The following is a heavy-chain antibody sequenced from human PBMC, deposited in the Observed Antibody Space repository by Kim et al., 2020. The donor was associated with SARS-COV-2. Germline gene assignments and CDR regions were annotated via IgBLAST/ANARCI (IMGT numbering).Heavy chain of an antibody. CDR3: ARERISSYSSSWNPFDY. D-gene: IGHD6-13*01. CDR2: ISSSGSHI. Sequence: GGSLRLSCAASGFTFSSYSMNWVRQAPGKGLEWVSSISSSGSHIYYADSMKGRFTISRDNAKNSLYLQMNSLRAEDTAVYYCARERISSYSSSWNPFDYWGQGTLVTVSS. J-gene: IGHJ4*02. CDR1: GFTFSSYS. V-gene: IGHV3-21*01.